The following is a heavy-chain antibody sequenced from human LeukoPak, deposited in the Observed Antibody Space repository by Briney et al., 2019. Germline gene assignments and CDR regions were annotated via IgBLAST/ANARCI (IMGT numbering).Heavy chain of an antibody. CDR2: IGISSNKI. CDR1: GFTLRSYT. J-gene: IGHJ4*02. Sequence: GGSLRLSCAASGFTLRSYTMNWVRQATGKGLEWVSSIGISSNKIYYADSVKGRFTISRDNSKNTLYLQMNSLRAEDTAVYYCAKDRARYFDYWGQGTLLTVSS. V-gene: IGHV3-21*01. CDR3: AKDRARYFDY.